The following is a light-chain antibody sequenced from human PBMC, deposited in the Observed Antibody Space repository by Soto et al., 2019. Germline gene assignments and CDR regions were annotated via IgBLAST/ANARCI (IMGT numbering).Light chain of an antibody. CDR3: HQYYKWPLT. CDR1: QSVSSN. V-gene: IGKV3-15*01. J-gene: IGKJ4*01. CDR2: DAS. Sequence: EIVMTQSPATLSVSPGERATLSCRASQSVSSNLAWYQQKPGQTPRLLIYDASTRATDIPARFSGSGSGTDFTLTISSLLSEDFAVYYCHQYYKWPLTFGGGTKV.